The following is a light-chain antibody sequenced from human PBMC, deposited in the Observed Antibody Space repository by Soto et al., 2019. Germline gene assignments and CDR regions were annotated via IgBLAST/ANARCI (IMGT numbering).Light chain of an antibody. V-gene: IGKV1-8*01. CDR1: QGISSY. CDR3: QQYYSFA. J-gene: IGKJ5*01. Sequence: AIRMTQSPSSFSASTGDRVTITCRASQGISSYLAWYQQKPGKAPKLLIYAASTLQSGVPSRFSGSGSGTDFTLTISCLQSEDFETYYCQQYYSFAFGQGTRLEIK. CDR2: AAS.